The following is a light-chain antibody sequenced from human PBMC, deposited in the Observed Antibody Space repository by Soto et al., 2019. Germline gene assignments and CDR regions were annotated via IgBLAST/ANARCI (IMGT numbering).Light chain of an antibody. CDR3: QQYNNWPLT. J-gene: IGKJ4*01. V-gene: IGKV3-15*01. Sequence: EIVMTQSPATLSVSPGERATLSCRASQSVSSNLAWYQQKPGQTPRLLIYDSSTGATGIPARFSGSGSGTEFTLTISSLQSEDFAVYYCQQYNNWPLTFGGGTKVEIK. CDR1: QSVSSN. CDR2: DSS.